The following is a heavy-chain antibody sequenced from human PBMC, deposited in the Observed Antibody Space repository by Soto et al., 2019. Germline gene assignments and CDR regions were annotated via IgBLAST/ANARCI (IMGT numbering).Heavy chain of an antibody. CDR3: SRGFNIIGGGPYLGAFDI. CDR2: IYYSGST. Sequence: QVQLQESGPGLVKPSQTLSLTCTVSGGSISSGGYYWSWIRQHPGKGLEWIGYIYYSGSTYYNPSLKSRVTIAGDPSKNQFSLKLSFVNAADTAVYYWSRGFNIIGGGPYLGAFDIWGQGTMVTVSS. CDR1: GGSISSGGYY. V-gene: IGHV4-31*03. J-gene: IGHJ3*02. D-gene: IGHD3-10*01.